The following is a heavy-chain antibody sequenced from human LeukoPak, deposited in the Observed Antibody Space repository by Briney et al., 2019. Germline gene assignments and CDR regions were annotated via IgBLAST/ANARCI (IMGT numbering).Heavy chain of an antibody. CDR3: AKMDCSGGTCYSEVDY. CDR1: GFTFSTHD. D-gene: IGHD2-15*01. Sequence: GGSLRLSCGASGFTFSTHDMHWVRQAPGKGLEWVAFIRYDGSHKYYADSVKGRCTISRDNSKNTLYLQMNSLRVEDTAVYYCAKMDCSGGTCYSEVDYWGQGTLVTVSS. J-gene: IGHJ4*02. CDR2: IRYDGSHK. V-gene: IGHV3-30*02.